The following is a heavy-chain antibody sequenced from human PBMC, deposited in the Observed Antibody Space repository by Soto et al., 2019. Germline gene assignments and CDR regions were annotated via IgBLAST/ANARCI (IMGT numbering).Heavy chain of an antibody. CDR3: ARDEYCGNPAGL. CDR2: INPNGGGT. J-gene: IGHJ4*02. CDR1: RYTFTDYF. V-gene: IGHV1-2*02. Sequence: GASVKVSCKASRYTFTDYFIHWVRQAPGQGLEWMGWINPNGGGTNYAPNFQGRVTLTRDTSISTAYMELNKLRADDTAVYYCARDEYCGNPAGLCGEVTLFPISS. D-gene: IGHD2-21*01.